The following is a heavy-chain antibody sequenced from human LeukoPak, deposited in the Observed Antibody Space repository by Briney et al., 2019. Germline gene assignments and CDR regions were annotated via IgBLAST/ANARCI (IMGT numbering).Heavy chain of an antibody. Sequence: PSETLSLTCTVSGGSISSSGYYWGWIRQSPGKGLEWIGNIYYSGNSYYNPSLKSRVTISIDMSKKQFSLKVNSVTAADTAVYYCARDLGYSGYDFDYWGQGTLVTVSS. CDR2: IYYSGNS. V-gene: IGHV4-39*02. CDR1: GGSISSSGYY. CDR3: ARDLGYSGYDFDY. D-gene: IGHD5-12*01. J-gene: IGHJ4*02.